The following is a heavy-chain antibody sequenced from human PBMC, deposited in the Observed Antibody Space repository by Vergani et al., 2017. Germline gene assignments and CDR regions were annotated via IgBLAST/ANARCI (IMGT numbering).Heavy chain of an antibody. D-gene: IGHD1-14*01. CDR2: INPKSGGT. Sequence: QVQLVQSGAEVKKPGASVKVSCRASGYTFTGYYMHWVRQAPGQGLEWMGWINPKSGGTNYAQKFQGRVTMTRDTSISTAYMELSRLRSDDTAVYYCASSNWNHVRPIYAFDIWGQGTMVTVSS. CDR3: ASSNWNHVRPIYAFDI. V-gene: IGHV1-2*02. CDR1: GYTFTGYY. J-gene: IGHJ3*02.